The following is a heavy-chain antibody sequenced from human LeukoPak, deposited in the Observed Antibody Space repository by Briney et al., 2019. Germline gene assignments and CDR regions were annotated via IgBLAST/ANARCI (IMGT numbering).Heavy chain of an antibody. CDR3: ARDQDILTGYYPFDY. D-gene: IGHD3-9*01. V-gene: IGHV3-30*02. J-gene: IGHJ4*02. CDR2: IRYDGSNK. Sequence: GGSLRLSCAASGFTFSSYGMHWVRQAPGKGLEWVAFIRYDGSNKYYADSVKGRFTISRDNSKNTLYLQMNSLRAEDTAVYYCARDQDILTGYYPFDYWGQGTLVTVSS. CDR1: GFTFSSYG.